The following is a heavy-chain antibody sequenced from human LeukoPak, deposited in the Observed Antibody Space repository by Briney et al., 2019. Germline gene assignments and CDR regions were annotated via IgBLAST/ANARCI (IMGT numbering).Heavy chain of an antibody. J-gene: IGHJ3*02. V-gene: IGHV3-33*06. CDR3: AKGPNYYDSSGDAFDI. CDR2: MWYDGSNK. Sequence: GGSLRLSCAASGFTFSSYGMHWVRQAPGKGLEWVAVMWYDGSNKYYADSVKGRFTISRDNSKNTLYLQMNSLRAEDTAVYYCAKGPNYYDSSGDAFDIWGQGTMVTVSS. CDR1: GFTFSSYG. D-gene: IGHD3-22*01.